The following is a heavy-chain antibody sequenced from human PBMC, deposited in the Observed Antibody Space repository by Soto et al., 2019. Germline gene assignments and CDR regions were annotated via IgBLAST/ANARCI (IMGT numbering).Heavy chain of an antibody. J-gene: IGHJ4*02. CDR2: ISYDGSNK. V-gene: IGHV3-30-3*01. CDR1: GFTFSSYA. Sequence: QVQLVESGGGVVQPGRSLRLSCAASGFTFSSYAMHWVRQAPGKGLEWVAVISYDGSNKYYADSVKGRFTISRDNSKNPLYLQMNSLRAEDTAVYYCAGLGRYSGSYCGGGFDYWGQGTLVTVSS. D-gene: IGHD1-26*01. CDR3: AGLGRYSGSYCGGGFDY.